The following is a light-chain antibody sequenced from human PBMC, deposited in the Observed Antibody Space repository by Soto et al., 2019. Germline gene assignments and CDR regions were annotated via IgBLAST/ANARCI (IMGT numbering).Light chain of an antibody. CDR1: ESLSAW. Sequence: DILMTQSPSSLSASVGDRVIITCRASESLSAWLAWYQQKPGKAPKLLIYKASTLQSGVPSRFSGSGSGTEFTLTISGLQPDDFATYCCQQYYSYSWTVGQGTKVDSK. CDR3: QQYYSYSWT. J-gene: IGKJ1*01. CDR2: KAS. V-gene: IGKV1-5*03.